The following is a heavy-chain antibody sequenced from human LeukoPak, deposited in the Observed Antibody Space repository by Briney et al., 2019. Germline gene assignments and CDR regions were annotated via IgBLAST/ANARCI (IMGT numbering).Heavy chain of an antibody. J-gene: IGHJ6*02. CDR1: GFTFNNYA. V-gene: IGHV3-23*01. Sequence: PGGSLTLSCAASGFTFNNYAMNWVRQAPGKGREWVSVISISGGSTNYADSVKGSFTISRDSAKNTLYLQMNSLRAEDAAVYYCAKVSGGGLYVDGMDVWGQGTTVTVSS. CDR3: AKVSGGGLYVDGMDV. CDR2: ISISGGST. D-gene: IGHD5/OR15-5a*01.